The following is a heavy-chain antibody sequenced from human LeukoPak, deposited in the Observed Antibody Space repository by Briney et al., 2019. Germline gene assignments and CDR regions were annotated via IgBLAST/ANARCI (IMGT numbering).Heavy chain of an antibody. V-gene: IGHV4-59*01. J-gene: IGHJ6*02. CDR3: ARGSGGPSSYYYGMDV. D-gene: IGHD3-16*01. CDR2: IYYSGST. Sequence: SETLSLTCAVSGGSISHYYWSWIRQPPGKGLEWIGYIYYSGSTTYNPSLKSRVTISVDTSKNQFSLKLSSVPAADTAVYYCARGSGGPSSYYYGMDVWGQGTTVTVSS. CDR1: GGSISHYY.